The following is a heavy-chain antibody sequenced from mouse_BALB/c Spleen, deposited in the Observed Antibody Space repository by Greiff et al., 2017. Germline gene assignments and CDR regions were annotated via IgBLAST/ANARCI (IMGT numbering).Heavy chain of an antibody. CDR1: GYTFTSYW. Sequence: LQQPGSELVRPGASVKLSCKASGYTFTSYWMHWVKQRPGQGLEWIGNIYPGSGSTNYDEKFKSKATLTVDTSSSTAYMQLSSLTSEDSAVYYCTRRRYDPDDVYAMDYWGQGTSVTVSS. CDR2: IYPGSGST. V-gene: IGHV1S22*01. CDR3: TRRRYDPDDVYAMDY. D-gene: IGHD2-12*01. J-gene: IGHJ4*01.